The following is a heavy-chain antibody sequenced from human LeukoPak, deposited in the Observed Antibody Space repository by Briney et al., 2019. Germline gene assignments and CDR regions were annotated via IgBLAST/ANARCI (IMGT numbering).Heavy chain of an antibody. CDR2: IYYSGNT. V-gene: IGHV4-39*07. CDR1: GGSITTTTYY. Sequence: PSETLSLTCTVSGGSITTTTYYWGWIRQPPGKGLEWIGSIYYSGNTYYNPSLKSRVTISVDTSKNQFSLKLSSVTAADTAVYYCARGNLVGATRYWGQGTLVTVSS. J-gene: IGHJ4*02. CDR3: ARGNLVGATRY. D-gene: IGHD1-26*01.